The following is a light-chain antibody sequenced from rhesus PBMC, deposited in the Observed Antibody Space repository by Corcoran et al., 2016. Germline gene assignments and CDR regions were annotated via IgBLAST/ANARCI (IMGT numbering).Light chain of an antibody. V-gene: IGKV4-1*01. CDR1: LSLLFSSNNKNY. J-gene: IGKJ1*01. CDR3: QQYYGTPWT. CDR2: WAS. Sequence: DIVMTQSPDSLAVSLGERVTINCKSSLSLLFSSNNKNYLDWYRQRPGQSLELLIYWASTRKSGVPKRFSGRGAGTDFTLTSRGLQSEDVAVYYCQQYYGTPWTFGQGTTVEIK.